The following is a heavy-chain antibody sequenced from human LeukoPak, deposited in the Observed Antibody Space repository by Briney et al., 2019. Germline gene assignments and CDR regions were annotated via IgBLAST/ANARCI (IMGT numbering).Heavy chain of an antibody. Sequence: ASVKVSCKAPGYTFTSYYMHWVRQAPGQGLEWMGIINPSGGSTSYAQKFQGRVTMTRDTSTGTVYMELSSLRSEDTAVYYCARAHQSYYDSSGYYSGVDYWGQGTLVTVSS. CDR3: ARAHQSYYDSSGYYSGVDY. J-gene: IGHJ4*02. V-gene: IGHV1-46*01. D-gene: IGHD3-22*01. CDR2: INPSGGST. CDR1: GYTFTSYY.